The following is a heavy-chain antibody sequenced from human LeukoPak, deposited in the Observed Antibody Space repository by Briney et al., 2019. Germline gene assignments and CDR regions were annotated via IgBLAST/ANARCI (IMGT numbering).Heavy chain of an antibody. D-gene: IGHD1-26*01. CDR3: ARALPPWELQSLDY. CDR1: GFTFSSYA. Sequence: GGSLRLSCAASGFTFSSYAMHWVRQAPGKGLEYVSAISSNGGSTYYANSVKGRFTISRDNSKNTLYLQMGSLRAEDMAAYYCARALPPWELQSLDYWGQGTLVTVSS. V-gene: IGHV3-64*01. CDR2: ISSNGGST. J-gene: IGHJ4*02.